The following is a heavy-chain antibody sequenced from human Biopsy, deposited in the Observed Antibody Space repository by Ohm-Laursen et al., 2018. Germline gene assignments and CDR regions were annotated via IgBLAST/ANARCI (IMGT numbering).Heavy chain of an antibody. Sequence: SLRLSCAASGFTFSNYGMHWVRQAPGKGLEWLAVIWYDGSNKYYGDSVQGRFTISRGNSKNTVYLQINSLRAEDTAIYYCARDSTINTVTTADYWGQGTLVSVSS. D-gene: IGHD4-11*01. CDR3: ARDSTINTVTTADY. CDR1: GFTFSNYG. J-gene: IGHJ4*02. CDR2: IWYDGSNK. V-gene: IGHV3-33*01.